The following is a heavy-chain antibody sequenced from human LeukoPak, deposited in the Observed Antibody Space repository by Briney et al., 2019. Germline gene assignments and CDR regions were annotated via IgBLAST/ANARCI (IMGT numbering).Heavy chain of an antibody. CDR2: IIPIFGTA. D-gene: IGHD6-13*01. Sequence: ASVKVSCKASGGTFSSYAISWVRQAPGQGLEWMGGIIPIFGTANYAQKFQGRVTITADKSTSTAYMELSSLRSEDTAVYYCARMYSRGIYYFDYWGQETLVTVSS. V-gene: IGHV1-69*06. CDR3: ARMYSRGIYYFDY. CDR1: GGTFSSYA. J-gene: IGHJ4*02.